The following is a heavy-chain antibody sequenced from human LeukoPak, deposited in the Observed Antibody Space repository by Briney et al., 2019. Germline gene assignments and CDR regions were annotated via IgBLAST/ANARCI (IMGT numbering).Heavy chain of an antibody. V-gene: IGHV3-21*01. J-gene: IGHJ4*02. CDR3: VRDLYRIVVVPHYFDY. Sequence: GGSLRLSCAASGFTFSTYNMNWVRQAPGKGLEWVSSITSSSSYIYYADSVKGRFTISRDNAKNSLYLQMNSLRAEDTAVYYCVRDLYRIVVVPHYFDYWGQGTLVTVSS. D-gene: IGHD3-22*01. CDR1: GFTFSTYN. CDR2: ITSSSSYI.